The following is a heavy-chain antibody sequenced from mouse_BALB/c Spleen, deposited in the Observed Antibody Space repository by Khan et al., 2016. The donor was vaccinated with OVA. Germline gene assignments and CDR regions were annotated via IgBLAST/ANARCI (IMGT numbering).Heavy chain of an antibody. Sequence: QVQLQQSGPGLVQPTQSLSITCTVSGFSLTTYGVHWVRQSPGKGLEWLGEIRTGRSTDYNAAFITSLSTITENYTCKVFYIMNSLQADDTDIYYCARKSDRYDFAYWGQGTLVTVSS. D-gene: IGHD2-14*01. CDR3: ARKSDRYDFAY. CDR1: GFSLTTYG. V-gene: IGHV2-4-1*01. J-gene: IGHJ3*01. CDR2: IRTGRST.